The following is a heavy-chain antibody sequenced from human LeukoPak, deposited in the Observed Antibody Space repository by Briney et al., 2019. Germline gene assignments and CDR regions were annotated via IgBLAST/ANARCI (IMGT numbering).Heavy chain of an antibody. CDR3: ARDLPVGQTGTDY. CDR1: VYTFTSYG. CDR2: ISSYNRNT. D-gene: IGHD1-1*01. V-gene: IGHV1-18*01. J-gene: IGHJ4*02. Sequence: ASVNLSCKSSVYTFTSYGVSWVRHPPGQGREGMGWISSYNRNTNYAQKLQDRVTMTTDTSTSTAYMELRSLSSDETAVYYCARDLPVGQTGTDYWGQGTPVTVSS.